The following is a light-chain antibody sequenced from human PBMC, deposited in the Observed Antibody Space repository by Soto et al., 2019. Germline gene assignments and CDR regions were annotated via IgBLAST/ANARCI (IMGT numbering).Light chain of an antibody. CDR3: QQYNSYPGT. J-gene: IGKJ1*01. V-gene: IGKV1-5*01. Sequence: DIQMTQSPSTLSASVGDRVTITCRASQSISSWLAWYQQKQGKAPKLLIYDASSLESGGPSSFSGSVSGTEFTLTISSLQHDDFATYYCQQYNSYPGTFGQGTKVEIK. CDR2: DAS. CDR1: QSISSW.